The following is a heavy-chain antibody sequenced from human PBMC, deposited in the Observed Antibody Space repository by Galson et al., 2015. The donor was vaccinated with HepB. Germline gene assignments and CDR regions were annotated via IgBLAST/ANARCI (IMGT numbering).Heavy chain of an antibody. J-gene: IGHJ3*02. CDR3: ATVLFGSGAYSTFEI. V-gene: IGHV3-48*04. CDR2: ISTNGATI. CDR1: GFTFSRHT. D-gene: IGHD3-22*01. Sequence: SLRLSCAASGFTFSRHTMSWLRQTPGQGLQWVSYISTNGATIHYADSVKGRFTVARDNAKNTMFLQMNSLRAEDTAVYYCATVLFGSGAYSTFEIWGQGTLVTVSS.